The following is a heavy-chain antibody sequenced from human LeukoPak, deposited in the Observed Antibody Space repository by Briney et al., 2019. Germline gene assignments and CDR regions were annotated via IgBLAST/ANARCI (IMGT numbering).Heavy chain of an antibody. CDR3: ASADYDMAFDI. CDR1: GGSISSGGYY. J-gene: IGHJ3*02. CDR2: ICYSGST. V-gene: IGHV4-31*03. D-gene: IGHD3-9*01. Sequence: PSETLSLTCTVSGGSISSGGYYWSWIRQHPGKGLEWIGYICYSGSTDYNPSLKSRFTMSVDTSKNQFSLKLSSVTAADTAVYYCASADYDMAFDIWGQGTMVTVSS.